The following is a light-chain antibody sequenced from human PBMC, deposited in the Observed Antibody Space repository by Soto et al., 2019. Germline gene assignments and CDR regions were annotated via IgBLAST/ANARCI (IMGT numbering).Light chain of an antibody. V-gene: IGLV1-40*01. J-gene: IGLJ3*02. CDR2: NNN. CDR3: QSYDTSLSGVL. CDR1: SSNIGADYE. Sequence: QSALTQPPSVSGAPGQRVTISCTGGSSNIGADYEVQWYKQVSGAAPQLLIYNNNNRPSGVPDRFSGSTSGTSASLAITGLQAEDEAEYYCQSYDTSLSGVLFGGGTKLTVL.